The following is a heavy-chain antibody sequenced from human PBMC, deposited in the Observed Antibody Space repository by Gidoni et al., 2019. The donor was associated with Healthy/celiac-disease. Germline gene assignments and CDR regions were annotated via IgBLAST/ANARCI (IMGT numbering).Heavy chain of an antibody. CDR3: ARGRAIPIFAVVIQYYFDY. Sequence: QGQLQQWGAGLLEPSETLSLTCAVHGGSFSGYDWGWIRQPPGKGLEWFGEINHSGSTNSNPALKTRVTISVDTSKNQFSLKLSSVTAADTAVYSCARGRAIPIFAVVIQYYFDYWGQGTLVTVSS. V-gene: IGHV4-34*01. D-gene: IGHD3-3*01. CDR2: INHSGST. J-gene: IGHJ4*02. CDR1: GGSFSGYD.